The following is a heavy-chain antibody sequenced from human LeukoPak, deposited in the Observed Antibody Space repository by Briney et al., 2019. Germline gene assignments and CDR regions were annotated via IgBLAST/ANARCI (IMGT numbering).Heavy chain of an antibody. CDR3: ARDQSYYGSGSYYNVGAAFDI. CDR2: VYYTGNT. J-gene: IGHJ3*02. CDR1: GVSINTYY. V-gene: IGHV4-59*01. Sequence: SETLSLTCSVSGVSINTYYWSWIRQPPGKGLEWIGYVYYTGNTNYNPSLKSRVTISVDTSKNQFSLKLSSVTAADTAVYYCARDQSYYGSGSYYNVGAAFDIWGQGTMVTVSS. D-gene: IGHD3-10*01.